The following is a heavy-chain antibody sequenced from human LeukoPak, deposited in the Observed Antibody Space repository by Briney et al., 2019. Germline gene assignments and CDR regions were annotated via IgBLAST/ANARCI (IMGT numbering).Heavy chain of an antibody. CDR1: GYTFTGYY. D-gene: IGHD3-22*01. J-gene: IGHJ4*02. Sequence: GASVKVSCKASGYTFTGYYMHWVRQAPGQGLEWMGWINPNSGGTNYAQKFQGRVTMTRDTSISTAYMELSRLRSDDTAVYYCARVPYYYDSSKFDYWGREPWSPSPQ. CDR2: INPNSGGT. CDR3: ARVPYYYDSSKFDY. V-gene: IGHV1-2*02.